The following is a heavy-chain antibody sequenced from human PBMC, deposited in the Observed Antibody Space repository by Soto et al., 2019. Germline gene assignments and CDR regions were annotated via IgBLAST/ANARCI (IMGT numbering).Heavy chain of an antibody. V-gene: IGHV1-69*12. CDR3: ARGDATKIVVTTYYGMDV. CDR2: VIPGFGTA. CDR1: GGTLSNYG. J-gene: IGHJ6*02. D-gene: IGHD4-17*01. Sequence: QVQLVQSGAEVKKPGSSVKVSCKASGGTLSNYGISWVRQAPGQGLEWMGGVIPGFGTANYAQKFQGRVTITADESTTTVDMDVSSLRSDDTAVYYCARGDATKIVVTTYYGMDVWGQGTTVTVSS.